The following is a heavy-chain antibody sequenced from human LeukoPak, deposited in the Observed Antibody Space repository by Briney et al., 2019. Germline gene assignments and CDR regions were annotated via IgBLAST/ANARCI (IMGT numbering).Heavy chain of an antibody. CDR3: AREGGGYYYGMDV. V-gene: IGHV3-7*03. J-gene: IGHJ6*04. Sequence: GGSLRLSCAASGFTFSSYWMSWVRQAPGKGLEWVANIKQDGSEKYYVDSVKGRFTISRDNAKNSLSMKINSLRAEDTAVYYCAREGGGYYYGMDVWGKGTTVTVSS. CDR1: GFTFSSYW. D-gene: IGHD3-16*01. CDR2: IKQDGSEK.